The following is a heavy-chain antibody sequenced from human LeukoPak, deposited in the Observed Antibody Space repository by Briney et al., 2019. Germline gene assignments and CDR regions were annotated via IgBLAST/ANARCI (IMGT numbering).Heavy chain of an antibody. CDR2: INHSGST. J-gene: IGHJ6*02. CDR1: GGSFSGYY. V-gene: IGHV4-34*01. CDR3: ARVRTHYYGSGSYYSGNYYGMDV. Sequence: SETLSLTCAVYGGSFSGYYWSWIRQPPGKGLGWIGEINHSGSTNYNPSLKSRVTISVDTSKNQFSLKLGSVTAADTAVYYCARVRTHYYGSGSYYSGNYYGMDVWGQGTTVTVSS. D-gene: IGHD3-10*01.